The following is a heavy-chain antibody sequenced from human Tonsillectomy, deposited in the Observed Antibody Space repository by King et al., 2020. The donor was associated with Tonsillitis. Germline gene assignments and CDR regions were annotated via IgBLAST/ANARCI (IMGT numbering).Heavy chain of an antibody. V-gene: IGHV3-30-3*01. Sequence: VQLVESGGGVVQPGRSLRLSCAASGFTFSSYAMHWVRQAPGKGLEWVAVISYDGSNKYNADSVKGRFTISRDNSKNTLYLQMNSLRAEDTAVYYCASRVVILVLDAFDIWGQGTMVTVSS. J-gene: IGHJ3*02. CDR3: ASRVVILVLDAFDI. CDR1: GFTFSSYA. D-gene: IGHD3-3*01. CDR2: ISYDGSNK.